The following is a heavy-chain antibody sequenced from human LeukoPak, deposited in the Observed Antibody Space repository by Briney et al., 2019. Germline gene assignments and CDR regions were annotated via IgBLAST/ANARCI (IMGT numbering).Heavy chain of an antibody. CDR3: ARVHDTTGYYHYFDC. CDR2: ISHHGSNE. D-gene: IGHD3-9*01. J-gene: IGHJ4*02. V-gene: IGHV3-30*04. CDR1: GFTFSTYP. Sequence: GGSLRLSCEASGFTFSTYPMHWVRQAPDKGLEWVAMISHHGSNEYYADSVKGRFTISRDNSKNTLYLQMNNPRVEDTAIYYCARVHDTTGYYHYFDCWGQGTMVTVSS.